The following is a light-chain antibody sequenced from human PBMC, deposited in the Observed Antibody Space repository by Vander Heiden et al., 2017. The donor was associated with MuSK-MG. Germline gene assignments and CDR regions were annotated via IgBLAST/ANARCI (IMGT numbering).Light chain of an antibody. J-gene: IGKJ1*01. CDR1: QSISSY. Sequence: DVEMAKCPYSVAASVGDRVTITCRASQSISSYLNWYQQKPGKAPKLLIYAASSLQSGVLLQFNDSRSGTHLTLVISRPQPKDFATYFCQQGDSAPQTFGQGTKVEIK. V-gene: IGKV1-39*01. CDR3: QQGDSAPQT. CDR2: AAS.